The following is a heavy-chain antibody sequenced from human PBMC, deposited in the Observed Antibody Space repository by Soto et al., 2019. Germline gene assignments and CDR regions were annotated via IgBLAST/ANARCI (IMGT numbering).Heavy chain of an antibody. J-gene: IGHJ4*02. CDR1: GFTFSSYG. V-gene: IGHV3-33*06. CDR2: IWYDGSNK. Sequence: QVQLVESGGGVVQPGRSLRLSCAASGFTFSSYGMHWVRQAPGKGLEWVAVIWYDGSNKYYADSVKGRFTISRDNSKNTLYLQMNSLRAEDTAVYYCAKDRDTVTTSLDYWGQGTLVTVSS. CDR3: AKDRDTVTTSLDY. D-gene: IGHD4-17*01.